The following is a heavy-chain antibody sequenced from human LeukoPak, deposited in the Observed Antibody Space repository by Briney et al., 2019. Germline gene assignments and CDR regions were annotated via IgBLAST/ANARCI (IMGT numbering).Heavy chain of an antibody. CDR1: GGTFSGYA. D-gene: IGHD3-10*02. CDR3: ARGLFGESLAYYYGMDV. CDR2: IIPIFGTA. J-gene: IGHJ6*04. V-gene: IGHV1-69*01. Sequence: GSSVKVSCKASGGTFSGYAISWVRQAPGQGLEWMGGIIPIFGTANYAQKFQGRVTITADETTSTAYMELSSLRSEDTAVYYCARGLFGESLAYYYGMDVWGKGTTVTVSS.